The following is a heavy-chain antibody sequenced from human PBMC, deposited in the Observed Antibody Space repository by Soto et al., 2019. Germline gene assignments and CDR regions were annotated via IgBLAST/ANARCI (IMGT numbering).Heavy chain of an antibody. D-gene: IGHD3-3*01. CDR1: GGSISNHF. CDR2: IYSGGST. Sequence: QVQLQESGPGLVKSSETLSLTCSVSGGSISNHFWSWIRQPAGKRPEWIGRIYSGGSTTYNPSLQSRVSMSVDTAMNQLSLRLRSVTAADTAIYYCARDNVWSGYYSFFDSWGQGSLVTVSS. J-gene: IGHJ4*02. V-gene: IGHV4-4*07. CDR3: ARDNVWSGYYSFFDS.